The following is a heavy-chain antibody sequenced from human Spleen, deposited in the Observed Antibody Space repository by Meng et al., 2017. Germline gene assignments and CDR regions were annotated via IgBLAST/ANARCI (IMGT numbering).Heavy chain of an antibody. CDR2: ISGSGGST. V-gene: IGHV3-23*01. CDR1: GFTFSSYA. Sequence: GESLKISCAASGFTFSSYAMSWVRQAPGKGLEWISAISGSGGSTYYADSVKGRFTISRDNSKNTLYLQMNSLRAEDTAVYYCAKDVWGEYYFDYWGQGPLVTVSS. CDR3: AKDVWGEYYFDY. D-gene: IGHD3-16*01. J-gene: IGHJ4*02.